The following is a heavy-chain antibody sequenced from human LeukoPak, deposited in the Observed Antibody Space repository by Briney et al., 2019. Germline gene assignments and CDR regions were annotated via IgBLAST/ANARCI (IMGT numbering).Heavy chain of an antibody. D-gene: IGHD2-2*01. CDR1: GFTFSSYA. CDR2: ISYDGSNK. Sequence: GGSLRLSCAASGFTFSSYAMHWGRQAPGKGLEWVAVISYDGSNKYYADSVKGRFTISRDNSKNTLYLQMNSLRAEDTAVYYCARDYKGYCSSTSGYHYYYGMDVWGQGTTVTVSS. V-gene: IGHV3-30-3*01. J-gene: IGHJ6*02. CDR3: ARDYKGYCSSTSGYHYYYGMDV.